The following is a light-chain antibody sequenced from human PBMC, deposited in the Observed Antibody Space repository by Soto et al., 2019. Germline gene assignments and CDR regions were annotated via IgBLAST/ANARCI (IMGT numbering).Light chain of an antibody. Sequence: QSVLTQPACVSWSPGQSITISCTGTSSDVGSYNLVSWYQQHPGKAPKLMIYEGSKRPSGVSNRFSGSKSGNTASLTISGLQAEDEADYYCCSYAGSSTFDVFGTGTKVTVL. CDR1: SSDVGSYNL. CDR2: EGS. CDR3: CSYAGSSTFDV. J-gene: IGLJ1*01. V-gene: IGLV2-23*03.